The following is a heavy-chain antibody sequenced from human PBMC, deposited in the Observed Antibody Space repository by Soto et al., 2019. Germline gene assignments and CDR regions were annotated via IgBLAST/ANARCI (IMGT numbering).Heavy chain of an antibody. V-gene: IGHV4-34*01. CDR1: GGSFSGYY. CDR3: ARARGLVNGIWGYYYGMDV. D-gene: IGHD1-20*01. CDR2: INHSGST. J-gene: IGHJ6*02. Sequence: SETLSLTCAVYGGSFSGYYWSWIRQPPGKGLEWIGEINHSGSTNYNPSLKSRVTISVDTSKNQFSLKLSSVTAADTAVYYCARARGLVNGIWGYYYGMDVWGQGTTVTVSS.